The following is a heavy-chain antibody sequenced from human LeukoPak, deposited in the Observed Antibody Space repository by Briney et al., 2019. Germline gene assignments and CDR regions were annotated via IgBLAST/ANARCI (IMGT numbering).Heavy chain of an antibody. CDR1: GFTLSSYE. Sequence: GGSLRLSCAASGFTLSSYEMNWVRLAPGKGLEWISYISGTGNSIYYADSVKGRFTISRDSAKNSLYLQMNSLRAEDTAVYYCARGPYSSNWYVDYWGQGTLVTVAS. V-gene: IGHV3-48*03. CDR2: ISGTGNSI. J-gene: IGHJ4*02. D-gene: IGHD6-13*01. CDR3: ARGPYSSNWYVDY.